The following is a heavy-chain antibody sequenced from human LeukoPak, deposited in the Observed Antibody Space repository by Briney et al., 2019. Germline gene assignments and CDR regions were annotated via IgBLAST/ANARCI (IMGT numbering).Heavy chain of an antibody. J-gene: IGHJ4*02. D-gene: IGHD6-19*01. CDR1: AYPFHRYY. CDR3: AREVPSHSSGWYYFDH. Sequence: PTVKVSCMASAYPFHRYYMHRVRQDPGQGLEWMGIINPSGGSTRYAQKFQGRVTMTRDTSTSTVYTELSSLKSEDTAVYYCAREVPSHSSGWYYFDHWGQGTLVTVSS. V-gene: IGHV1-46*02. CDR2: INPSGGST.